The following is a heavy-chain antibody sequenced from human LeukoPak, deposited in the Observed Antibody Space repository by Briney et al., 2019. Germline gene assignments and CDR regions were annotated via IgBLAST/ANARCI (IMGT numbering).Heavy chain of an antibody. V-gene: IGHV3-23*01. Sequence: GSLRLSCAASGFTFSSYSMNWVRQAPGKGLEWVSGISGSGGNTYYADSVKGRFTISRDNSKNTLYLQMNSLEVEDTAIYYCAKGGKTLIDYGDYVWGQGTLVTVSS. D-gene: IGHD4-17*01. CDR1: GFTFSSYS. CDR3: AKGGKTLIDYGDYV. CDR2: ISGSGGNT. J-gene: IGHJ4*02.